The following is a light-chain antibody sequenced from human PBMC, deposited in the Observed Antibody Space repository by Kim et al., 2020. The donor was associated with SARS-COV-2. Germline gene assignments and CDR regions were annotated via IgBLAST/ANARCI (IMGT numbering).Light chain of an antibody. V-gene: IGLV3-21*04. CDR3: QVWDSSSDHRV. CDR1: NIGSKG. J-gene: IGLJ2*01. Sequence: APGKTARFTCGGDNIGSKGVHWYQQKPGQAPVLVIYCDSDRPSGIPERFSGSNSGNTATLTISRVEAGDEADYYCQVWDSSSDHRVFGGGTQLTVL. CDR2: CDS.